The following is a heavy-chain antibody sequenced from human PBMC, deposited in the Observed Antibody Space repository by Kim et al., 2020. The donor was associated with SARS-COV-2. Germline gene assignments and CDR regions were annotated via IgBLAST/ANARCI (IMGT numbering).Heavy chain of an antibody. J-gene: IGHJ4*02. Sequence: SVEGRFTISRDNSKTTLYLQMNSLRAEDTAVYYCARGFIAAAGTDDFDYWGQGTLVTVSS. CDR3: ARGFIAAAGTDDFDY. D-gene: IGHD6-13*01. V-gene: IGHV3-53*01.